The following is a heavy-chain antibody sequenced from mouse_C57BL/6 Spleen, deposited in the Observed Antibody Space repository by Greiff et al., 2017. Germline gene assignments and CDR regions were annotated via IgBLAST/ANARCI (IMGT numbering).Heavy chain of an antibody. CDR2: ISNGGGST. Sequence: EVQLVESGGGLVQPGGSLKLSCAASGFTFSDYYMYWVRQTPEKRLEWVAYISNGGGSTYYPDTVKGRFTISRDNAKNTLYLQMSRLKSEDTAMYYCARRHYDGYYTYYFDYWGQGTTLTVSS. CDR1: GFTFSDYY. D-gene: IGHD2-3*01. CDR3: ARRHYDGYYTYYFDY. V-gene: IGHV5-12*01. J-gene: IGHJ2*01.